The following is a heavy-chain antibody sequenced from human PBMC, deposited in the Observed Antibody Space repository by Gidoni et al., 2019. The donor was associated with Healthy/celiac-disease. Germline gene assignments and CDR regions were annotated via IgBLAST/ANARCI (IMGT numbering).Heavy chain of an antibody. CDR2: IYYSGST. V-gene: IGHV4-59*08. D-gene: IGHD3-10*01. CDR3: ARHRTMVRGAHAFDI. J-gene: IGHJ3*02. Sequence: QVQLQESGPGLVKPSETLSLTCTVSGGSISSYYWSWIRQPPGKGLEWIGYIYYSGSTNYNPSLKSRVTISVDTSKNQFSLKLSSVTAADTAVYYCARHRTMVRGAHAFDIWGQGTMVTVSS. CDR1: GGSISSYY.